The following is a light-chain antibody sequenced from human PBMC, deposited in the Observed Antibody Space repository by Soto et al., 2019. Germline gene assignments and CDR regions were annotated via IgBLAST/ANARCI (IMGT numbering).Light chain of an antibody. Sequence: EIVLTQSPGTLSLSPGERATLSRRASQSVTSRYLAWYQQKPGQAPRLLIYGASNRATGIPERFSGSGSGTDFTLTISSLQSEDFAVYYCQQYNNWPPGITFGQGTRLEIK. CDR1: QSVTSRY. CDR3: QQYNNWPPGIT. V-gene: IGKV3-20*01. J-gene: IGKJ5*01. CDR2: GAS.